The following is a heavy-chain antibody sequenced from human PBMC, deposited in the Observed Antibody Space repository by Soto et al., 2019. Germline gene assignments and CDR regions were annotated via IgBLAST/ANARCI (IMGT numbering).Heavy chain of an antibody. Sequence: PGGSLRLSCAASGFTFSAYSMNWVRQAPGKGLEWVSAIGTSSSYIYYADSVKGRFTISRDNAKKSLYLQMNSLRAADTAVYYCVRVGAVAVTRNFDYWGQGTLVTVSS. CDR3: VRVGAVAVTRNFDY. CDR2: IGTSSSYI. D-gene: IGHD6-19*01. J-gene: IGHJ4*02. CDR1: GFTFSAYS. V-gene: IGHV3-21*01.